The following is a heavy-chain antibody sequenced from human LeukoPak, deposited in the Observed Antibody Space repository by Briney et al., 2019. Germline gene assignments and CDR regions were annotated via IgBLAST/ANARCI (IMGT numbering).Heavy chain of an antibody. CDR3: ARKISIGPWAFDI. V-gene: IGHV4-59*01. D-gene: IGHD3-3*01. Sequence: SETLSLTCTVPGGSISSYYWSWIRQPPGKGLEWIGYIYYSGSTNYNPSLKSRVTISVDTSKNQFSLRLSSVTAADTAVYYCARKISIGPWAFDIWGQGTMVTVSS. CDR2: IYYSGST. J-gene: IGHJ3*02. CDR1: GGSISSYY.